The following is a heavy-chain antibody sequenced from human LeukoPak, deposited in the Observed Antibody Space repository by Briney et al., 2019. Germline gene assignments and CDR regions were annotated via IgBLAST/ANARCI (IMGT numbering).Heavy chain of an antibody. J-gene: IGHJ3*02. CDR1: GGSISSYY. V-gene: IGHV4-59*12. Sequence: SETLSLTCTVSGGSISSYYWSWIRQPPGKGLEWIGYIYYSGSTNYNPSLKSRVTISVDTSKNQFSLKVRSVTAADTAVYYCARAGGATVMDAFDIWGQGTMVTVSS. D-gene: IGHD1-26*01. CDR3: ARAGGATVMDAFDI. CDR2: IYYSGST.